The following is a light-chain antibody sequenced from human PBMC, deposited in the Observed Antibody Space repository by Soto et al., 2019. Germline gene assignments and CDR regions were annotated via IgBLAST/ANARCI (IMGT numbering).Light chain of an antibody. CDR2: DVS. CDR3: CSSAGSPYV. Sequence: QSVLTQPRSVSGSPGQSVTISCTGTSSDVGGYNYVSWYQQHPGKAPKLMIYDVSKRPSGVPDRFSGSKSGNTASLTISGLQAEDEADFWCCSSAGSPYVFGIGTKVTVL. J-gene: IGLJ1*01. V-gene: IGLV2-11*01. CDR1: SSDVGGYNY.